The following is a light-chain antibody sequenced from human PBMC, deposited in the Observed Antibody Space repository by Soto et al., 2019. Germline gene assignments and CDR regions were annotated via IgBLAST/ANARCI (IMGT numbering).Light chain of an antibody. J-gene: IGLJ3*02. CDR2: EVS. V-gene: IGLV2-14*01. Sequence: QSALTQPASVSGSPGQSITISCTGTSSDVGGYNYVSWYQQHPGKAPKLMIYEVSNRPSGVSNRFSGSKSGNTACLTTSGLQAEYEADYYCSSYTSSSTWVFGGGTKLTVL. CDR3: SSYTSSSTWV. CDR1: SSDVGGYNY.